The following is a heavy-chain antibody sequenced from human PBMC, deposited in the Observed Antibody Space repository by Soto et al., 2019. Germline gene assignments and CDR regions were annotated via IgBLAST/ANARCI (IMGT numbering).Heavy chain of an antibody. D-gene: IGHD5-18*01. Sequence: TLSLTCTVSGGSISSGSYSWTCIRQHPGKGLEWIGYVHNSVSTFYTPSLKSQVTISLDTSRNLFSLNLSSVTAADTAVYYCARSLNGYAFDYWGQGAGVTFST. V-gene: IGHV4-31*01. J-gene: IGHJ4*02. CDR3: ARSLNGYAFDY. CDR1: GGSISSGSYS. CDR2: VHNSVST.